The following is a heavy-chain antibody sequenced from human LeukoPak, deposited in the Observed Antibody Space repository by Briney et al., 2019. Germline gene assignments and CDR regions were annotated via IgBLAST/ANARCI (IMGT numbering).Heavy chain of an antibody. CDR2: ISAYNGNT. Sequence: GASVKVFCKASAYTFTNYGISWVRQAPGQGLEWMGWISAYNGNTNYAQKLQGRVTMTTDTSTSTAYMELRSLRSDDTAVYYCARGGIRAAGLPHLDYWGQGTLVTVSS. CDR1: AYTFTNYG. J-gene: IGHJ4*02. V-gene: IGHV1-18*01. CDR3: ARGGIRAAGLPHLDY. D-gene: IGHD6-13*01.